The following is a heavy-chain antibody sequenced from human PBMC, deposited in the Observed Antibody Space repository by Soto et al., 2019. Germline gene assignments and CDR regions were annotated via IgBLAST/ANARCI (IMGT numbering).Heavy chain of an antibody. Sequence: PSETLSLTCTVSGGSVSSGSYYWSWIRQPPGKGLEWIGYIYYSGSTNYNPSLKSRVTISVDTSKNQFSLKLSSVTAADTAVYYCARNSKRAFDYWGQGTLVTVSS. J-gene: IGHJ4*02. V-gene: IGHV4-61*01. CDR1: GGSVSSGSYY. CDR3: ARNSKRAFDY. CDR2: IYYSGST.